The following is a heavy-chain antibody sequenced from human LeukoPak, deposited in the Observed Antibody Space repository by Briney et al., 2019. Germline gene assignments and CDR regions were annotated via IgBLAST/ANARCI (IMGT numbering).Heavy chain of an antibody. CDR1: GFSLGSHV. CDR3: ARAEALKFRDFDY. J-gene: IGHJ4*02. V-gene: IGHV3-21*01. Sequence: GGSLGLSCAASGFSLGSHVMHWVRQAPGKGLEWVSSITSSGGYIYYADSVKGRFTISRDNARNSLYLQMNSLRAEDTAIYYCARAEALKFRDFDYWGQGTLVTVSS. CDR2: ITSSGGYI.